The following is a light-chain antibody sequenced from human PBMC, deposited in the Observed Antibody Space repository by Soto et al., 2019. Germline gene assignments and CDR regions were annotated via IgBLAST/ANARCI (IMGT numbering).Light chain of an antibody. CDR3: SSYTINRLLV. CDR2: EVS. V-gene: IGLV2-14*01. J-gene: IGLJ1*01. CDR1: SSDVGGYNY. Sequence: QSVLTQPASVSGSPGQSITISCTGTSSDVGGYNYVSWYQQHPGKAPKLMIYEVSNRPSGVSNRFSGSKSADTASLTISGLQAEDEADYYCSSYTINRLLVFGTGTKVTV.